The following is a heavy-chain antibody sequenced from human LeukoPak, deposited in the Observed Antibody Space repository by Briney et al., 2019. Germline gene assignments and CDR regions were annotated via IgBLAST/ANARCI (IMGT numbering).Heavy chain of an antibody. Sequence: SGTLSLTCAVSGGSISGGNWWTWVRQSPRKGLEWIGEVYHTGSANYNPSLRGRVIISVDKSTSRFSLRLNSVTAADTAIYYCATSIPRGINLIRGVFDYWGRGILVTVSS. CDR2: VYHTGSA. J-gene: IGHJ4*02. CDR3: ATSIPRGINLIRGVFDY. V-gene: IGHV4-4*02. CDR1: GGSISGGNW. D-gene: IGHD3-10*01.